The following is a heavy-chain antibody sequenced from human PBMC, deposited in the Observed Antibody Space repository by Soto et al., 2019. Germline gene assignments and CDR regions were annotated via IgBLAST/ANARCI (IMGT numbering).Heavy chain of an antibody. J-gene: IGHJ6*02. CDR1: GFTFSTYG. V-gene: IGHV3-33*01. D-gene: IGHD1-26*01. Sequence: GGSLRLSCAASGFTFSTYGMHWVRQAPGKGLAWVAGIRYDGSNQYYADSVKGQFTISRDNSKNTLYMQMDSLRADDTAVYYCARDFTAGATYSGPSYYAMDVWGQGTTVTVSS. CDR3: ARDFTAGATYSGPSYYAMDV. CDR2: IRYDGSNQ.